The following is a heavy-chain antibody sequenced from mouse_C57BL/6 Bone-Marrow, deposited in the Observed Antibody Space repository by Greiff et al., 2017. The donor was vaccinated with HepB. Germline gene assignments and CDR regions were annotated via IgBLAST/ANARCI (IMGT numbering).Heavy chain of an antibody. V-gene: IGHV1-55*01. Sequence: QVQLQQPGAELVKPGASVKMSCKASGFTFTSYWITWVTQRPGQGLEWIGDIYPGSGSTNYNEKFTSKATLTVDTSSSTAYMQLSSLTSEDSAVYCYARYGYDGDYWGQGATLTVSS. CDR2: IYPGSGST. CDR1: GFTFTSYW. J-gene: IGHJ2*01. D-gene: IGHD2-2*01. CDR3: ARYGYDGDY.